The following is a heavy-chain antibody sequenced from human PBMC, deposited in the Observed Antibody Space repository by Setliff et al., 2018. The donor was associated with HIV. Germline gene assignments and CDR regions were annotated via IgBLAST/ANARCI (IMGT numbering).Heavy chain of an antibody. D-gene: IGHD3-3*01. CDR3: ARDFLYFWEKGGFDI. V-gene: IGHV3-7*01. J-gene: IGHJ3*02. CDR1: GFTFSSYA. Sequence: GGSLRLSCAASGFTFSSYALHWVRQVPGKGLEWVANIHQTGSEKYYVDSVKGRFTISRDNAKNSLYLQMNSLRAEDTAVYYCARDFLYFWEKGGFDIWGQGTMVTVSS. CDR2: IHQTGSEK.